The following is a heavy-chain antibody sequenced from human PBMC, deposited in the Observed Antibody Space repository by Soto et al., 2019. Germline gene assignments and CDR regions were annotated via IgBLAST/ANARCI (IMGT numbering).Heavy chain of an antibody. V-gene: IGHV1-2*02. CDR3: ARETAVAGTIDYYYGMDV. CDR2: INPNSGGT. J-gene: IGHJ6*02. D-gene: IGHD6-19*01. Sequence: ASVKVSCKASGYTFTGYYMHWVRQAPGQGLEWMGWINPNSGGTNYAQKFQGRVTMTRDTSISTAYMELSRLRSDDTAVYYCARETAVAGTIDYYYGMDVWGQETTVTVSS. CDR1: GYTFTGYY.